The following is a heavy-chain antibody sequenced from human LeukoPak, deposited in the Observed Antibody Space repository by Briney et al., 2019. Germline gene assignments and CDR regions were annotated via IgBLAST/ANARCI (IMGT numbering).Heavy chain of an antibody. V-gene: IGHV4-39*07. D-gene: IGHD1-14*01. CDR1: GGSLSSSSSY. Sequence: SETLSLICVVSGGSLSSSSSYWGWIRQPPGKGLEWIGGTYYRGSTYYNPSLKSRVTISLDTSKNQFSLKLSSVTAADTAVYYCAREITWHMDVWGKGTTVTVSS. CDR3: AREITWHMDV. CDR2: TYYRGST. J-gene: IGHJ6*03.